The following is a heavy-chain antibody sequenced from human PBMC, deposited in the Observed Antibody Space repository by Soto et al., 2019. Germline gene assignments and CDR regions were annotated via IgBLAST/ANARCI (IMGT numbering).Heavy chain of an antibody. Sequence: GASVQVSCKASGYTFTSYDIYWVRQATGQGLEWMGWMNPTTGNSGYAQKFQGRVTMTSDTSISTAHMELSSLRSEDTAVYYCARRAETNGWNGFGADKYYFDFWGQGTLVTVSS. V-gene: IGHV1-8*01. CDR3: ARRAETNGWNGFGADKYYFDF. CDR2: MNPTTGNS. CDR1: GYTFTSYD. J-gene: IGHJ4*02. D-gene: IGHD1-1*01.